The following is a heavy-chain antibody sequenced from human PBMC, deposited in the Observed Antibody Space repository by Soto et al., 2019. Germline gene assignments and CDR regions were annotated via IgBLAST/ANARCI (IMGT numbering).Heavy chain of an antibody. CDR2: INIDGRTT. CDR1: GFTLSSYW. CDR3: ARDFAGRDDY. V-gene: IGHV3-74*03. J-gene: IGHJ4*02. D-gene: IGHD2-15*01. Sequence: GGSLRLSCAASGFTLSSYWMHWVRQAPGEGLVWVSRINIDGRTTTYADSVKGRFTISRDRAKNTLYLQMDSLRAEDTALYYCARDFAGRDDYWGQGTLVTVSS.